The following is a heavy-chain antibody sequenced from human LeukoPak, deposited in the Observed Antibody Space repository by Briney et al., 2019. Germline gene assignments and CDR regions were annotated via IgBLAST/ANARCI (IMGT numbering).Heavy chain of an antibody. CDR3: ESGFINLVDY. CDR1: GLTFSTYA. Sequence: GGSLRLSCAASGLTFSTYAMSWVRHAPGKGLEGVSGISGGGGSSYYADSVKGRFTISRYNSKSTLYLQMTSLRAADTALYYCESGFINLVDYWGQGTLVTVSS. CDR2: ISGGGGSS. V-gene: IGHV3-23*01. D-gene: IGHD3-22*01. J-gene: IGHJ4*02.